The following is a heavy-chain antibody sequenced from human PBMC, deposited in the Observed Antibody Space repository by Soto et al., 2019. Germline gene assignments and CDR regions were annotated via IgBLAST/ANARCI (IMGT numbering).Heavy chain of an antibody. J-gene: IGHJ4*02. V-gene: IGHV4-39*01. CDR1: DGSITSGSYY. Sequence: LSLTCSVSDGSITSGSYYWGWIRQPPGKGLEWIGNIYYSGFPYYNPSLKSRVTISVDTSKNQFSLILTSVTAADTAVYYCARLGDNWNDPWYWGQGALVTVSS. D-gene: IGHD1-1*01. CDR3: ARLGDNWNDPWY. CDR2: IYYSGFP.